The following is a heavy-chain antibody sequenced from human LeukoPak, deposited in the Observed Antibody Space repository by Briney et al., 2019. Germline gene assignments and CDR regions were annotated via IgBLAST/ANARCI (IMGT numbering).Heavy chain of an antibody. CDR2: IYHSGST. Sequence: SETLSLTCAVSGGSISSGGYSWSWIRQPPGKGLEWIGYIYHSGSTYYNPSLKSRVTISVDRSKNQFSLKLSSVTAADMAVYYCARGDDLLPPDYWGQGTLVTVSS. D-gene: IGHD2-21*01. J-gene: IGHJ4*02. V-gene: IGHV4-30-2*01. CDR1: GGSISSGGYS. CDR3: ARGDDLLPPDY.